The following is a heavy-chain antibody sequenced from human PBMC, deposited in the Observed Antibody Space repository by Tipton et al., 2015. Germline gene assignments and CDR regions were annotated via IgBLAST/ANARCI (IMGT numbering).Heavy chain of an antibody. J-gene: IGHJ4*02. CDR3: ACQDYDLLSRDYPAIDY. V-gene: IGHV4-59*04. Sequence: TLSLTCTVSSGSISRSYWSWIRQPPGKGLEWIGSISHSGNTYYNPSLKSRVTMSRDTSKNQFSLKLTSVTAADTAVYYCACQDYDLLSRDYPAIDYWGQGTLAIVSS. D-gene: IGHD3-3*01. CDR2: ISHSGNT. CDR1: SGSISRSY.